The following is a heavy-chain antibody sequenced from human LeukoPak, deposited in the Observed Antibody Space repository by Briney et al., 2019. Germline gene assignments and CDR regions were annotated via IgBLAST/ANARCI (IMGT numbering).Heavy chain of an antibody. D-gene: IGHD3-3*01. CDR1: GFTFSSYS. V-gene: IGHV3-21*01. CDR3: AREGYYDFWSGYKRYYYMDV. Sequence: KTGGSLRLSCAASGFTFSSYSMNWVRQAPGKGLEWVSSICSSSSYIYYADSVKGRFTISRDNAKNSLYLQMNSLRAEDTAVYYCAREGYYDFWSGYKRYYYMDVWGKGTTVTVSS. CDR2: ICSSSSYI. J-gene: IGHJ6*03.